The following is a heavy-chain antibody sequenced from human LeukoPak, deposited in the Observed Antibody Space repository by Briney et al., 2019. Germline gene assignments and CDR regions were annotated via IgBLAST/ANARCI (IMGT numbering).Heavy chain of an antibody. J-gene: IGHJ4*02. D-gene: IGHD2/OR15-2a*01. V-gene: IGHV4-39*07. CDR3: ALKIFPPKGYFDY. Sequence: SETLSLTCTVSGGSISSSSYYWGWIRQPPGKGLEWIGSIYYSGSTYYNPSLKSRVTISVDTSKNQFSLKLSSVTAADTAVYYCALKIFPPKGYFDYWGQGTLVTVSS. CDR1: GGSISSSSYY. CDR2: IYYSGST.